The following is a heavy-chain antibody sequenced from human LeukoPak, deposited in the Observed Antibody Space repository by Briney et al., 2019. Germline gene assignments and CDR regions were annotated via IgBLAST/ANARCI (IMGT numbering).Heavy chain of an antibody. Sequence: ASVKVSCKVSGYTLTELSMHWVRQAPGKGLEWMGGFDPEDGETIYAQKFQGRVTVTEDTSTDTACMELSSLRSEDTAVYYCATVVDYYGSGSSNWFAPWGQGTLVTASS. CDR1: GYTLTELS. CDR2: FDPEDGET. D-gene: IGHD3-10*01. J-gene: IGHJ5*02. V-gene: IGHV1-24*01. CDR3: ATVVDYYGSGSSNWFAP.